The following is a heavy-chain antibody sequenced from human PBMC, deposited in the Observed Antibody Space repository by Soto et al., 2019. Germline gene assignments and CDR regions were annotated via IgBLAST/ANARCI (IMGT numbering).Heavy chain of an antibody. CDR1: GGSISSGGYS. V-gene: IGHV4-30-2*01. D-gene: IGHD4-17*01. Sequence: QLQLQESGSGLVKPSQTLSLTCAVSGGSISSGGYSWSWIRQPPGKGLEWIGYIYHSGSTYYNPSLKSRVTISVDRSKNQFSLKLSSVTAADTAVYYCARGDYGDYLDYWGQGTLVTVSS. J-gene: IGHJ4*02. CDR2: IYHSGST. CDR3: ARGDYGDYLDY.